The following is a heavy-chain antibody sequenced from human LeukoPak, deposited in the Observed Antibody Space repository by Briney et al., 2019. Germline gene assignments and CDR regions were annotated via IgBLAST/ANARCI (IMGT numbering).Heavy chain of an antibody. J-gene: IGHJ4*02. D-gene: IGHD3-16*01. CDR3: ARGSYTRQLDY. CDR2: IYHSGST. CDR1: GASISSSSYY. Sequence: SETLSLTCTVSGASISSSSYYWGWIRQPPGKGLEWIGNIYHSGSTYYNPSLKSRVTISVDTSKNQFSLKLSSVTAADTAVYYCARGSYTRQLDYWGQGTLVTVSS. V-gene: IGHV4-39*01.